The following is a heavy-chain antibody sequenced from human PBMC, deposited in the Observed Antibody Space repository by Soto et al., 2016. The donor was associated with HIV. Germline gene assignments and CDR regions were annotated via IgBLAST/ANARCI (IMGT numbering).Heavy chain of an antibody. CDR1: GGPISQYY. CDR3: AGYKITPGENWLDP. V-gene: IGHV4-59*01. Sequence: VQLLQSGPGLVKPSETLSLNCTISGGPISQYYWNWIRQSPGKKMEWLGYVYYSGGLSYNPSFKSRLFXSMDTSKAQFSLRLTSLTAADTAVYYCAGYKITPGENWLDPWGQGTPGHRLL. J-gene: IGHJ5*02. D-gene: IGHD5-12*01. CDR2: VYYSGGL.